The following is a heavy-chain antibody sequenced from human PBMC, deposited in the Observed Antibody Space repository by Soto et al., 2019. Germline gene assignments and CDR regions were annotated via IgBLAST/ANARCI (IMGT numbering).Heavy chain of an antibody. J-gene: IGHJ5*02. CDR2: IIPLFGTA. Sequence: QVQLVQSGAEVKKPGSSVKVSCKASGGTFSSYAISWVRQAPAQGLEWLGGIIPLFGTANYAQKFQGRVTITADESTSTPYLELSSRRSEDTAVYYCAIGGDYFLSRSCFDPWGQGTLVTVSS. CDR1: GGTFSSYA. CDR3: AIGGDYFLSRSCFDP. D-gene: IGHD4-17*01. V-gene: IGHV1-69*12.